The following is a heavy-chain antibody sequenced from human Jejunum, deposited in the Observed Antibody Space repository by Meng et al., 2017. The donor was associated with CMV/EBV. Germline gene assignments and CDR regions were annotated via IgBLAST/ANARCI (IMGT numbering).Heavy chain of an antibody. CDR3: ARGGYSFGEINDY. CDR2: ISAYNGKP. CDR1: GHIFSNYG. J-gene: IGHJ4*02. Sequence: NASGHIFSNYGINWVRQAPGQGLEWMGWISAYNGKPNSAQKIQGRVTMTTDTSTSTAYMELRSLRSDDTAVYYCARGGYSFGEINDYWGQGTLVTVSS. D-gene: IGHD5-18*01. V-gene: IGHV1-18*01.